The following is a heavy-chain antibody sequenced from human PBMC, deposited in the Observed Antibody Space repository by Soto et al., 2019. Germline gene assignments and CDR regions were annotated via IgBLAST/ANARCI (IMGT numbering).Heavy chain of an antibody. D-gene: IGHD2-21*02. CDR3: AHSRCGGDCLQYYSSHYYYGMDV. Sequence: QITLKESGPTLVRPTQTLTLTCTFSGFSLSTSGVGVGWIRQPPGKALEWLALIYWDDDKRYSPPLKSRLTIPTDTSKTPVVLTMTNRDPFDTATYYCAHSRCGGDCLQYYSSHYYYGMDVWGQGTTVTVSS. CDR1: GFSLSTSGVG. CDR2: IYWDDDK. J-gene: IGHJ6*02. V-gene: IGHV2-5*02.